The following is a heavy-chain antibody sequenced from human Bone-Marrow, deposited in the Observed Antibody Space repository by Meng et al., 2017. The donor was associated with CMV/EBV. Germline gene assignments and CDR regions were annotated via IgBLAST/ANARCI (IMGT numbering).Heavy chain of an antibody. Sequence: FTFSSYAMSWVRQAPGKGLEWVSVIYSGGSSTYYADSVKGRFTISRDNSKNTLYLQMNSLRAEDTAVYYCAKGQDYGGNPDRYYFDYWGQGTLVTVSS. CDR3: AKGQDYGGNPDRYYFDY. D-gene: IGHD4-23*01. CDR2: IYSGGSST. CDR1: FTFSSYA. J-gene: IGHJ4*02. V-gene: IGHV3-23*03.